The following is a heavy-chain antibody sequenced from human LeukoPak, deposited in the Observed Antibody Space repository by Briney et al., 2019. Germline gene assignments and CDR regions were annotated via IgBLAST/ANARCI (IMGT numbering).Heavy chain of an antibody. CDR2: IYSSGST. CDR3: AREVELPSYYYCYMDV. V-gene: IGHV4-4*07. D-gene: IGHD1-7*01. J-gene: IGHJ6*03. Sequence: SETLSLTCTVSGGSISHYYWSWIRQPAGKGLEWIGRIYSSGSTNYNSSLKSRVTMSIDTSKNQFSLKLSSVTAADTAVYYCAREVELPSYYYCYMDVWGKGTTVTISS. CDR1: GGSISHYY.